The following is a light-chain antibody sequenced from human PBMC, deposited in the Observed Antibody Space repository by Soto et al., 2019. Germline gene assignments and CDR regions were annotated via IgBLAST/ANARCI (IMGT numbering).Light chain of an antibody. J-gene: IGKJ3*01. V-gene: IGKV3-20*01. CDR1: QSVNSVY. Sequence: EIVLTQSPGTLSWPPGERASPSGRPDQSVNSVYLAWYQHKPGQAPRLLIYGASDRATGIPDRFSGSASGTDFPLTISRLEHEDFAVYYCQHCVTSPFTFGPGTKVDIK. CDR3: QHCVTSPFT. CDR2: GAS.